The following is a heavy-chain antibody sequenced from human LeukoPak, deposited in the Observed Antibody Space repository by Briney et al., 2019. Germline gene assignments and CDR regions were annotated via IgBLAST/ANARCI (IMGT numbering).Heavy chain of an antibody. J-gene: IGHJ3*02. Sequence: SSETLSLTCTVSGDSISSYYWSWIRQPPGKGLEWIGYIYYSGSTYYNLSLKSRVTISVDTSKNQFSLKLSSVTAADTAVYYCARDLGSGWAPSDAFDIWGQGTMVTVSS. CDR2: IYYSGST. CDR1: GDSISSYY. CDR3: ARDLGSGWAPSDAFDI. D-gene: IGHD6-19*01. V-gene: IGHV4-59*12.